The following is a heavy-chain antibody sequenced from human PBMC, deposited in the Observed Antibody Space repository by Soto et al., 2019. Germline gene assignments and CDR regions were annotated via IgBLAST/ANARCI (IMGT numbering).Heavy chain of an antibody. V-gene: IGHV1-2*02. CDR2: INPNSGGT. CDR3: ARESSSSWYYYYGMDV. D-gene: IGHD6-13*01. Sequence: ASVKVSCKASGYTFTGYYMHWVRQAPGQGLEWMGWINPNSGGTNYAQKFQGRVTMTRDTSISTAYMELSRLRSDDTAVYYCARESSSSWYYYYGMDVWGQGTTVSVSS. CDR1: GYTFTGYY. J-gene: IGHJ6*02.